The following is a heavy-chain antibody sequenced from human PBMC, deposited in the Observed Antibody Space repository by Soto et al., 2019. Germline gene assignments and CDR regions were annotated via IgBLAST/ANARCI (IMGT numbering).Heavy chain of an antibody. CDR1: GGSFSGYY. CDR2: INHSGST. J-gene: IGHJ4*02. D-gene: IGHD4-17*01. CDR3: ARGRPFGYGGPNIDY. V-gene: IGHV4-34*01. Sequence: SETLSLTCAVYGGSFSGYYWSWIRQPPGKGLEWIGEINHSGSTNYNPSLKSRVTISVDTSKNQFSLKLSSVTAADTAVYYCARGRPFGYGGPNIDYWGQGTLVTVSS.